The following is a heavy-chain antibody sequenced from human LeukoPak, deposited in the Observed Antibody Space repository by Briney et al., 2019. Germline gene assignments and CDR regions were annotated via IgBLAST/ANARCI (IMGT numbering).Heavy chain of an antibody. J-gene: IGHJ4*02. V-gene: IGHV4-4*02. D-gene: IGHD1-14*01. CDR1: GGSISSGNW. CDR2: IHHSGST. Sequence: SGTLSLTCAVSGGSISSGNWWSWVRQPPEKGLEWIGEIHHSGSTSYNPSLKSRVTISVDKSRNQFSLKVNSVTAADTAVYYCARTGDRYFDYWGQGTLDTVSS. CDR3: ARTGDRYFDY.